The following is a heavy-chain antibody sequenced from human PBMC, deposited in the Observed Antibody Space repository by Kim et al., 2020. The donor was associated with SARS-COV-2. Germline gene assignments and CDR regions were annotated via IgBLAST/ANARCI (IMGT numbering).Heavy chain of an antibody. D-gene: IGHD3-22*01. V-gene: IGHV4-39*01. J-gene: IGHJ4*02. Sequence: SYNPHLQSLVTMSLDTSKNQFSLKLSSATAADSTLYYCARYDSSGYLIDFWGQGILVTVSS. CDR3: ARYDSSGYLIDF.